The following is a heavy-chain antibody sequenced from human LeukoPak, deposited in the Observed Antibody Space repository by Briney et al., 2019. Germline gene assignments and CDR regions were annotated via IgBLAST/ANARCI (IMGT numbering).Heavy chain of an antibody. CDR1: GYTFTSYH. CDR3: ARSLTSIHDYGDYSFDY. D-gene: IGHD4-17*01. CDR2: INPSGGST. J-gene: IGHJ4*02. Sequence: EASVKVSCKASGYTFTSYHMHWVRQAPGQGLEWMGIINPSGGSTSYAQRFQGRVTMTRDTSTSTVYMELSSLRSEDTAVYYCARSLTSIHDYGDYSFDYWGQGTLVTVSS. V-gene: IGHV1-46*01.